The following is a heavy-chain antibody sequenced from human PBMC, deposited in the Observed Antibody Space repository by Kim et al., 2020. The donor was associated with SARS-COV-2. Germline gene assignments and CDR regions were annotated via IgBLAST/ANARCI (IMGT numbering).Heavy chain of an antibody. V-gene: IGHV1-69*04. Sequence: SVKVSCKASGGTFSSYAISWVRQAPGQGLEWMGRIIPILGIANYAQKFQGRVTITADKSTSTAYMELSSLRSEDTAVYYCARDPVWGPVTTVRGRRTYYFDYWGQGTLVTVSS. D-gene: IGHD4-4*01. CDR2: IIPILGIA. J-gene: IGHJ4*02. CDR3: ARDPVWGPVTTVRGRRTYYFDY. CDR1: GGTFSSYA.